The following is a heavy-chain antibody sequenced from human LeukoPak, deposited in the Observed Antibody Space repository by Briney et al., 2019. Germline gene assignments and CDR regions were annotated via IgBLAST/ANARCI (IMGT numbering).Heavy chain of an antibody. D-gene: IGHD4-17*01. V-gene: IGHV3-23*01. CDR1: GFTFSSYG. CDR2: ISGSGGST. Sequence: GGSLRLSCAASGFTFSSYGMSWVRQAPGKGLEWVSAISGSGGSTYYADSVKGRFTISRDNSKNTLYLQMNSLKTEDTAVYYCTTYSSKGMYGDYLFDYWGQGTLVTVSS. CDR3: TTYSSKGMYGDYLFDY. J-gene: IGHJ4*02.